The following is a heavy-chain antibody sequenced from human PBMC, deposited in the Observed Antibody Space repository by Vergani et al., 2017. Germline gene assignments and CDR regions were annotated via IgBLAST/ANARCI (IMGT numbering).Heavy chain of an antibody. J-gene: IGHJ4*02. Sequence: QVQLQESGPGLVKPSETLSLTCGVSGYSISSGYSWGWIRQPPRKGLEWSGSIDHSGTTSYNASLKSRVTISVDTSKNQFSLQLRSVTAADTAVYYCATLLTGGIDYWGQGTLVTVSS. V-gene: IGHV4-38-2*01. CDR1: GYSISSGYS. CDR2: IDHSGTT. D-gene: IGHD3-16*01. CDR3: ATLLTGGIDY.